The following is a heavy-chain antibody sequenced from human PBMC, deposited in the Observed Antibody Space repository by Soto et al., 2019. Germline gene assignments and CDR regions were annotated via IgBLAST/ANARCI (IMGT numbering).Heavy chain of an antibody. CDR1: GDSVSSNSAA. J-gene: IGHJ4*02. CDR3: ASSDGYDRDFDY. D-gene: IGHD5-12*01. V-gene: IGHV6-1*01. Sequence: PSQTLSLTCAISGDSVSSNSAAWNWIRQSPSRGLEWLGRTYYRSKWYNDYAVSVKSRITINPDTSKDQFSLQLNSVTPEDTAVYYCASSDGYDRDFDYWGQGTLVTVSS. CDR2: TYYRSKWYN.